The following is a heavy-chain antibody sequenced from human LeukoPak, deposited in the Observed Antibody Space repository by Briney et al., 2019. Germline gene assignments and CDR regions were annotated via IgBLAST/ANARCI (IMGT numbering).Heavy chain of an antibody. Sequence: GGSLRLSCAASGFTFSSYWMSWVRQAPGKGLEWVANIKQDVSEKYYVDSVKGRFTISRDNAKNSLYLQMNSLRAEDTAVYYCARTDSNIAARRIGFDSWGQGTLVTVSS. D-gene: IGHD6-6*01. CDR3: ARTDSNIAARRIGFDS. CDR1: GFTFSSYW. CDR2: IKQDVSEK. V-gene: IGHV3-7*01. J-gene: IGHJ4*02.